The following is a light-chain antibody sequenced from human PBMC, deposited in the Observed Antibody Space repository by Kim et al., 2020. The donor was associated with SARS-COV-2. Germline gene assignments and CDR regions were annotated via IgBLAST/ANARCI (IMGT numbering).Light chain of an antibody. J-gene: IGKJ1*01. CDR2: AAS. CDR1: QGISNY. Sequence: DIHMTQSPSSLSASVGDRVTITCRASQGISNYVAWYQQKPGKPPKLLIYAASALQSGVPSRFSGSGSGTDFTLTISSLQPEDVAIYYCQKYDGAPWTFGQGTKVEIK. CDR3: QKYDGAPWT. V-gene: IGKV1-27*01.